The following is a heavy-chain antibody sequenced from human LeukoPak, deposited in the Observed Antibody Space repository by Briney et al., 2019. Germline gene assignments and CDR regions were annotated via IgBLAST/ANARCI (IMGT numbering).Heavy chain of an antibody. V-gene: IGHV4-4*07. Sequence: PETLSLTCTVSGGSINEFYWSWIRQPAGKGLEWIGRIYDSGATDYNPSLKSRVRLSVDTSRNQFSLILTSVTAADTAMYYCARTRRDGYYFDYWGQGTLVTVSS. CDR1: GGSINEFY. CDR3: ARTRRDGYYFDY. CDR2: IYDSGAT. D-gene: IGHD5-24*01. J-gene: IGHJ4*02.